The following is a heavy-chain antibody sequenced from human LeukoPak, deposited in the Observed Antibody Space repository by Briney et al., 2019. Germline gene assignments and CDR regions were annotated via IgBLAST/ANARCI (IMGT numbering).Heavy chain of an antibody. CDR1: GFTFSSYW. CDR3: ARRLHGEYYDFWSGYYTQNWFDP. V-gene: IGHV3-7*01. CDR2: IKQDGSEK. Sequence: GGSLRLSCAASGFTFSSYWMSWVRQAPGKGLEWVANIKQDGSEKYYVDSVKGRFTISRDNAKNSLYLQMNSLRAEDTAVYYCARRLHGEYYDFWSGYYTQNWFDPWGQGTLVTVSP. D-gene: IGHD3-3*01. J-gene: IGHJ5*02.